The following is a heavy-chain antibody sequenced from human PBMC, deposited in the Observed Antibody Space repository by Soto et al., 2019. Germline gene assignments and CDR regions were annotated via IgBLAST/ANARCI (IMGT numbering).Heavy chain of an antibody. Sequence: GGSLRLSCAASGFTFSSYAMSWVRQAPGKGLEWVSAISGSGGSTYYADSVKGRFTISRDNSKNTLYLQMNSLRAEDTAVYYCAKRPEHIVVVTATRNWFDPWGQGTLVTVSS. CDR2: ISGSGGST. J-gene: IGHJ5*02. D-gene: IGHD2-21*02. V-gene: IGHV3-23*01. CDR1: GFTFSSYA. CDR3: AKRPEHIVVVTATRNWFDP.